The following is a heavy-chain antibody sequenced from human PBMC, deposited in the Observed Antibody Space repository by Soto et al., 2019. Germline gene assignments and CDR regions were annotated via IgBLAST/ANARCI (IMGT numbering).Heavy chain of an antibody. CDR3: ARATGYGYGVVDY. CDR2: MYYSGST. J-gene: IGHJ4*02. D-gene: IGHD5-18*01. CDR1: GGSISSSSYY. V-gene: IGHV4-39*06. Sequence: SETLSLTCTVSGGSISSSSYYWGWIRQPPGKGLEWIGNMYYSGSTYYNPSLKSRVTISIDTSRNQFTLKLRSVTAADTAVYYCARATGYGYGVVDYWGQGTLVTAPQ.